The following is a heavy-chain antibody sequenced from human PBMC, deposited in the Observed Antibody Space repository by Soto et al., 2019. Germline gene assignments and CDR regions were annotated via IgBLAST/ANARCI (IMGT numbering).Heavy chain of an antibody. CDR3: AKSGGASPYYFDY. J-gene: IGHJ4*02. Sequence: EVQLLESGGGLVQPGGSLRLSCAASAFTFNTYAMGWVRQAPGKGLEWVSAISVSGGDTYYADSVKGRFTISRDTSKNTLYLQMNSRRADDTAVYYCAKSGGASPYYFDYWGRGTLVTVSS. CDR1: AFTFNTYA. V-gene: IGHV3-23*01. D-gene: IGHD1-26*01. CDR2: ISVSGGDT.